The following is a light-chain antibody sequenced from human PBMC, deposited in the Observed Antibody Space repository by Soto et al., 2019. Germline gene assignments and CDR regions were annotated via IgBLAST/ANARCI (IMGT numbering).Light chain of an antibody. J-gene: IGLJ2*01. Sequence: QSSLTQPASVSGSPGQSITISCTGTSSDIGTYNSVSWYQQHAGKVPKLMIYDVTNRPSVVSDRLSGSKSGNTASLTISGLKAEDEADYYCTSYTTSSTLVFGGGTKLTVL. CDR3: TSYTTSSTLV. V-gene: IGLV2-14*01. CDR2: DVT. CDR1: SSDIGTYNS.